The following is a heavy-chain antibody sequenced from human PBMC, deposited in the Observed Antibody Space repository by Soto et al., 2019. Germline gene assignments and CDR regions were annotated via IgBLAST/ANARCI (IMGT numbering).Heavy chain of an antibody. CDR2: IDWDDDT. D-gene: IGHD4-17*01. CDR1: GFSLSTSGMS. CDR3: ARAYMTTVTTLDY. V-gene: IGHV2-70*01. J-gene: IGHJ4*02. Sequence: SGPTLVNPTQTLTLTCTFSGFSLSTSGMSVSWIRQPPGKALEWLALIDWDDDTYYTTSLKTRLTISRDTSKNQVVLTMTNMDPVDTATYYCARAYMTTVTTLDYWGQGTLVTVSS.